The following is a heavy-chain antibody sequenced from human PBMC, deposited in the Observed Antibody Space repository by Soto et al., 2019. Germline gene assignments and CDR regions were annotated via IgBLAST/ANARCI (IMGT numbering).Heavy chain of an antibody. CDR2: ISAYNGNT. J-gene: IGHJ5*02. CDR1: GYTFTSYG. D-gene: IGHD2-2*01. CDR3: ARAIWGYCSSTSCYEYWFDP. Sequence: RASVKVSCKASGYTFTSYGISWVRQAPGQGLEWMGWISAYNGNTNYAQKLQGRVTMTTDTSTSTAYMELRSLRSDDTAVYYCARAIWGYCSSTSCYEYWFDPWGQGTLVTVSS. V-gene: IGHV1-18*04.